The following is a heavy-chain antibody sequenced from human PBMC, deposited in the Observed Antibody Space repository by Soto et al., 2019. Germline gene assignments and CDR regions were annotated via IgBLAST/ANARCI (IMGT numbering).Heavy chain of an antibody. CDR2: IRSKAYGGTT. J-gene: IGHJ5*02. CDR3: TRGYSRGSFDP. Sequence: EVQLVESGGGLVQPGRSLRLSCTASGFTFGDYAMSWVRQAPGKGLEWVGFIRSKAYGGTTEYAASVKGRFTISRDDSKSIAYLQMNSLKTEDTAVYYCTRGYSRGSFDPWGQGTLVTVSS. D-gene: IGHD1-20*01. V-gene: IGHV3-49*04. CDR1: GFTFGDYA.